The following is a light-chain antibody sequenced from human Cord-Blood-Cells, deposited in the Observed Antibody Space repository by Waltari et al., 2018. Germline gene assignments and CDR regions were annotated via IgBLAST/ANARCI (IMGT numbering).Light chain of an antibody. CDR1: QSISSW. J-gene: IGKJ4*01. Sequence: DIQMTQSPSTLSASVGDRVTITCRASQSISSWLAWYQQKPGKAPKLLINDASSLESGVPSRFRGSGSWTEFTLSISSLQPYDFATYDGQEYNSYPLTFGGGTKVDIK. V-gene: IGKV1-5*01. CDR2: DAS. CDR3: QEYNSYPLT.